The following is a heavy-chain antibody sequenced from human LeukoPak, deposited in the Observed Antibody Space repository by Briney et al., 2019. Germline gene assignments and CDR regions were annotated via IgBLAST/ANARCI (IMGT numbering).Heavy chain of an antibody. CDR1: GFTFSSYA. V-gene: IGHV3-23*01. D-gene: IGHD4-23*01. CDR2: ISGSGDNT. Sequence: GGSLRLSCAASGFTFSSYAMSWVRQAPGKGLEWVSAISGSGDNTCYADSVKGRFTISRDSSKNTVYLQMNSLRAEDTAVYYCAGYGGYSFWGQGTLVTVS. J-gene: IGHJ4*02. CDR3: AGYGGYSF.